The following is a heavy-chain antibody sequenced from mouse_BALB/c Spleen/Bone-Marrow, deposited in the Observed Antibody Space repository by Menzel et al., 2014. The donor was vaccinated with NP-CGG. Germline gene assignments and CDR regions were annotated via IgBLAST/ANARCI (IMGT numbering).Heavy chain of an antibody. V-gene: IGHV14-3*02. CDR3: VRSTGEVND. CDR1: GFQIKDTY. Sequence: LVESGAELVKPGASVKLSCKGSGFQIKDTYMHWVKQRPDQGLEWIGRIAPANGNPIYDPKFLGKAAKTSYTSANTEFLQLSSLTSEDYAGDYGVRSTGEVNDWGQGTLVTVSA. D-gene: IGHD1-3*01. J-gene: IGHJ3*01. CDR2: IAPANGNP.